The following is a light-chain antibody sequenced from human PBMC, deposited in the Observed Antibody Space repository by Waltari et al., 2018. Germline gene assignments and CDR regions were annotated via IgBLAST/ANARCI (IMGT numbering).Light chain of an antibody. J-gene: IGLJ1*01. CDR1: NIESKS. CDR2: YYN. CDR3: QVWDANTDPGV. V-gene: IGLV3-21*01. Sequence: SYVLTQPPSVSVAQGETARIPWGGNNIESKSVHMYRQRPGQAHVGVISYYNDRAAGIPERFSGSNSGNTATLTISRVEAGDEADYYCQVWDANTDPGVFGTGTEVTVL.